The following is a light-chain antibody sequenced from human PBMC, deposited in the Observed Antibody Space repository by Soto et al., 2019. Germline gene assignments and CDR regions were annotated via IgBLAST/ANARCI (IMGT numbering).Light chain of an antibody. J-gene: IGKJ5*01. V-gene: IGKV3-15*01. Sequence: EIVMTQSPGTLSLSPGETATLSCRASQSVDSNYLAWYQQKPGQAPRLLVYGISTRATDIPARFSGSGSGTEFTLTISSLQSEDLGIYYCQPHSKWPFTFGQGTRLEIK. CDR2: GIS. CDR3: QPHSKWPFT. CDR1: QSVDSN.